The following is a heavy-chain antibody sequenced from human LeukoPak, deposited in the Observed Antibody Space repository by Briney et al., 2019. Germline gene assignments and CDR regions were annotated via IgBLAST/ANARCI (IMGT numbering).Heavy chain of an antibody. CDR3: AKDLSGSLVGATIDY. CDR2: ISGSGGST. Sequence: PGGSLRLSCAASGFTFSSYAMSWVRQAPGKGLEWVSAISGSGGSTYYADSVKGQFTISRDNSKNTLYLQMNSLRAEDTAVYYCAKDLSGSLVGATIDYWGQGTLVTVSS. CDR1: GFTFSSYA. J-gene: IGHJ4*02. D-gene: IGHD1-26*01. V-gene: IGHV3-23*01.